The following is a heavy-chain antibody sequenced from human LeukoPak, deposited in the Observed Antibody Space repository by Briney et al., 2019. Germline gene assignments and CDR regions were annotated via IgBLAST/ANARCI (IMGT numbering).Heavy chain of an antibody. CDR3: ARGGIIVGALR. Sequence: PSETLSLTCTVSGGSISSYYWSWIRQPPGKGLEWIGYIYYSGSTNYNPSLKSRVTISVDTSKNQFSLKLSSVTAADTAVYYCARGGIIVGALRWGQGTLVTVSS. CDR2: IYYSGST. V-gene: IGHV4-59*01. CDR1: GGSISSYY. D-gene: IGHD1-26*01. J-gene: IGHJ4*02.